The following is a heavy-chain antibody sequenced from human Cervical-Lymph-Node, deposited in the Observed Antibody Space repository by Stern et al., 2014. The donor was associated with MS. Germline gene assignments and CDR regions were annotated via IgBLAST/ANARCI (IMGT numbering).Heavy chain of an antibody. Sequence: QVHLVQSGAEVMKPGASMTISCKTSGYNFIDHSIHWVRQAPGQRLEWMGWINGGPGTTKYSQKFQDRVSFTRAKAASAAYMDLSSLSPDDTAVYYCARQPDYSDFLDFWGQGTLVTVSS. V-gene: IGHV1-3*01. CDR3: ARQPDYSDFLDF. J-gene: IGHJ4*02. CDR2: INGGPGTT. D-gene: IGHD4-11*01. CDR1: GYNFIDHS.